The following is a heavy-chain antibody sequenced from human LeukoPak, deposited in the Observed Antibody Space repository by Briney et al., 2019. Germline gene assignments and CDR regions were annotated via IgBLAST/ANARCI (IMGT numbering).Heavy chain of an antibody. CDR3: TRDRGWQQFDY. D-gene: IGHD5-24*01. J-gene: IGHJ4*02. CDR2: INVDGTET. V-gene: IGHV3-7*01. CDR1: AFTFRDYW. Sequence: PGGSLRLSCAASAFTFRDYWMTWVRQAPGKGLERVANINVDGTETYYVDSVKGRFTVSRDTAKNLLYLQMSSLRDDDTAVYYCTRDRGWQQFDYWGQGTLVTVSS.